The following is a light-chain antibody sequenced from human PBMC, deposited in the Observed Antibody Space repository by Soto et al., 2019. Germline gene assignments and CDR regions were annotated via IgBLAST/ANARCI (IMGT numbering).Light chain of an antibody. CDR1: RDISGW. CDR3: QQTNSFPFT. CDR2: DVS. V-gene: IGKV1-5*01. J-gene: IGKJ3*01. Sequence: DIQMTQSPSTLSASVGDRVSITCRASRDISGWLAWYQQTPGKAPKLLIYDVSILQSGVPSRFSGSVSGTEFTLTISGLQPGDSATYYCQQTNSFPFTFGPGTKVDIK.